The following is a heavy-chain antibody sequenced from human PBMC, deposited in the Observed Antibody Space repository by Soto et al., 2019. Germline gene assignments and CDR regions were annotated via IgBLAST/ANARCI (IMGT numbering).Heavy chain of an antibody. V-gene: IGHV4-59*01. CDR3: ARLKNPYYYDASGFYVAY. CDR2: IYHSGST. Sequence: SETLSLTCTVSGVSISSDYWSWIRQPPGKGLEWIGYIYHSGSTNYNPSLKSRVTMSVDTSKNQLSLRLSSVTAADTAVYYCARLKNPYYYDASGFYVAYWGQGTLVTVSS. J-gene: IGHJ4*02. D-gene: IGHD3-22*01. CDR1: GVSISSDY.